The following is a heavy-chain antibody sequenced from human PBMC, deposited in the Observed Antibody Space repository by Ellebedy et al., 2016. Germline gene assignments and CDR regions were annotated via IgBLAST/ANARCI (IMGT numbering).Heavy chain of an antibody. CDR1: GFSFSSYW. D-gene: IGHD6-19*01. V-gene: IGHV3-7*01. J-gene: IGHJ6*02. CDR3: VRDRYSSGRYYYYGLDV. CDR2: IRQDGSET. Sequence: GGSLRLSXAASGFSFSSYWMSWVRQAPGKGLEWVANIRQDGSETHYVESLKGRSTISRDNAKNSMYLQMNSLIAEDTAVYYCVRDRYSSGRYYYYGLDVWGQGTTVTVSS.